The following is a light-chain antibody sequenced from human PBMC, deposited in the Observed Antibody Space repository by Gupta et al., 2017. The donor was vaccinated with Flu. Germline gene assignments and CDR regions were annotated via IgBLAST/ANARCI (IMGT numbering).Light chain of an antibody. J-gene: IGKJ1*01. CDR3: QQFYTTPS. V-gene: IGKV4-1*01. CDR1: QSVLYSPNNKNY. CDR2: WAS. Sequence: INCKSSQSVLYSPNNKNYLGWYQQKPGQPPKLLIYWASTRESGVPDRLTGSGSGTDFTLTISSLQAEDVAVYYCQQFYTTPSFGQGTKVEIK.